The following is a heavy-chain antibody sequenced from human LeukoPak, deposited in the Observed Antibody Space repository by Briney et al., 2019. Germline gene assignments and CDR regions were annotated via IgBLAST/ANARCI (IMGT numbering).Heavy chain of an antibody. CDR2: IYYSGNT. D-gene: IGHD2-2*01. CDR3: ARQGYCSSTSCSPFDP. J-gene: IGHJ5*02. V-gene: IGHV4-59*08. CDR1: GGSISNYY. Sequence: SETLSLTCTVSGGSISNYYWSWIRQPPGKGLEWIGYIYYSGNTNYNPSLKSRVTISVDTSKNQFSLKLSSVTAADTAVYYCARQGYCSSTSCSPFDPWGQGTLVTVSS.